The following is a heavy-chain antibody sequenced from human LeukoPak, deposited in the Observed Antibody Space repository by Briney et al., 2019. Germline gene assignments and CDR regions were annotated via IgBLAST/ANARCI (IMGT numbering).Heavy chain of an antibody. D-gene: IGHD2-2*02. Sequence: SETLSLTCTVSGGSISSYYWSWIRQPPGQGLEWIGYIYYSGSTNYNPSLKSRVPISVDTSKNQFSLKLSSVTAADTAVYYCARDLRDCNSTSCYMDHDAFHIWRQGTMVTVSS. CDR2: IYYSGST. J-gene: IGHJ3*02. CDR1: GGSISSYY. CDR3: ARDLRDCNSTSCYMDHDAFHI. V-gene: IGHV4-59*01.